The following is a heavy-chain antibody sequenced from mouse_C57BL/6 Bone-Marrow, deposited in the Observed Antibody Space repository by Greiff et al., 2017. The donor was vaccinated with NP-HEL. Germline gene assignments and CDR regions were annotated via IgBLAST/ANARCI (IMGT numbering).Heavy chain of an antibody. CDR2: ISSGGDYI. Sequence: EVKVVESGEGLVKPGGSLKLSCAASGFTFSSYAMSWVRQTPEKRLEWVAYISSGGDYIYYADTVKGRFTISRDNARNTLYLQMSSLKSEDTAMYYCTRDQGLLRSGYFDVWGTGTTVTVSS. J-gene: IGHJ1*03. V-gene: IGHV5-9-1*02. CDR3: TRDQGLLRSGYFDV. D-gene: IGHD1-1*01. CDR1: GFTFSSYA.